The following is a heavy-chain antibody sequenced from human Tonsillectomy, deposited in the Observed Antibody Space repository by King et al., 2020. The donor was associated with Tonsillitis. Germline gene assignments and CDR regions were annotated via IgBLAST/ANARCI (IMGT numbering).Heavy chain of an antibody. CDR2: ISYDGNRQ. CDR1: GFAFRSYG. V-gene: IGHV3-33*05. CDR3: ARESLYSSDWGIDY. Sequence: VQLVESGGGVVQPGRSLRLSCASSGFAFRSYGMHWVRQAPGKGLEWVAVISYDGNRQNYADSVKGRFTISRDNSKNTLYLQMNSLRAEDTAVYYCARESLYSSDWGIDYWGQGSLVTVSS. D-gene: IGHD6-19*01. J-gene: IGHJ4*02.